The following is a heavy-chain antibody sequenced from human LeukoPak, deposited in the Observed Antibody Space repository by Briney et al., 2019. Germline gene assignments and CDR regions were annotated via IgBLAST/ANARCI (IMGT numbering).Heavy chain of an antibody. CDR2: ISWYSGRI. Sequence: QPGRPVRLFCGASGFTFDDYAMHWVRQAPGKGLEGVLSISWYSGRIGYADSVKGRFTISRDNAKNSLYLHMNSLRAEDMALYFCAKDIYGTGIQDAFNIWGQRKMGTASS. D-gene: IGHD1-1*01. CDR1: GFTFDDYA. V-gene: IGHV3-9*03. CDR3: AKDIYGTGIQDAFNI. J-gene: IGHJ3*02.